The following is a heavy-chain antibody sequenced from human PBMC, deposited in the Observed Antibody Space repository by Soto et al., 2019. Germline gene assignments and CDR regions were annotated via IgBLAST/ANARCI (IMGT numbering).Heavy chain of an antibody. D-gene: IGHD6-13*01. CDR2: IIPIFGTA. V-gene: IGHV1-69*13. Sequence: PVKLSCKASGGTFSSYAISWVRQAPGQGLEWMGGIIPIFGTANYAQKFQGRVTITADESTSTAYMELSSLRSEDTAVYYCTKDTDSSWPSWGQGTLVTVSS. CDR1: GGTFSSYA. CDR3: TKDTDSSWPS. J-gene: IGHJ4*02.